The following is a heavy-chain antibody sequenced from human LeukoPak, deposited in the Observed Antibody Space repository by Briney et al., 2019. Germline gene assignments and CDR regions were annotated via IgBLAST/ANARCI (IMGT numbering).Heavy chain of an antibody. Sequence: SVKVSCKASGGTFSSYAISWVRQAPGQGLEWMGGIIPIFGTANYAQKFQGRVTITTDESTSTAYMELSSLRSEDTAVYYCANSIAAAGTVYYYTDVWGKGTTVTVSS. J-gene: IGHJ6*03. D-gene: IGHD6-13*01. CDR3: ANSIAAAGTVYYYTDV. V-gene: IGHV1-69*05. CDR1: GGTFSSYA. CDR2: IIPIFGTA.